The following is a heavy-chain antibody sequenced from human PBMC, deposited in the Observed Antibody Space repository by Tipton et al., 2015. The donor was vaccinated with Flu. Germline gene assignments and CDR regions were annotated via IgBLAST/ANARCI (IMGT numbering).Heavy chain of an antibody. V-gene: IGHV4-39*01. CDR2: IYPSETT. J-gene: IGHJ4*02. D-gene: IGHD3-10*02. Sequence: TLSLTCTVSSGSIRSTNYFCAWIRQPPGKRLELIGSIYPSETTYYNPSLKSRVTISVDTSKSQFSLKLRSVTAADTAVYYCARLSYYDVDLKNFYFDYWGQGAQVTVPS. CDR1: SGSIRSTNYF. CDR3: ARLSYYDVDLKNFYFDY.